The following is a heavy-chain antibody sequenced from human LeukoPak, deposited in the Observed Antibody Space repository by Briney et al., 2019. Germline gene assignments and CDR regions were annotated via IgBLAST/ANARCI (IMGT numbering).Heavy chain of an antibody. V-gene: IGHV4-39*07. D-gene: IGHD2-2*02. CDR3: ARRSAGTYCSSTSCHSHMDV. CDR2: INHSGST. CDR1: GDSTSSRSYY. Sequence: SETLSLTCTVSGDSTSSRSYYWGWIRQPPGKGLEWIGEINHSGSTNYNPSLKSRVTISVDTSKNQFSLKLSSVTAADTAVYYCARRSAGTYCSSTSCHSHMDVWGKGTTVTVSS. J-gene: IGHJ6*03.